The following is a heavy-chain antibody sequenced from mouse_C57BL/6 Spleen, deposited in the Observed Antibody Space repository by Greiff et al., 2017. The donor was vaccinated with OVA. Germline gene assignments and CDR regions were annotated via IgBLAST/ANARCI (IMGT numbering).Heavy chain of an antibody. CDR1: RFTFSDYG. CDR3: ARSGLRAWFAY. Sequence: EVQLKESGGGLVKPGGSLKLSCAASRFTFSDYGMHWVRQAPEKGLEWVAYISSGSSTIYYADTVKGRFTISRDNAKNTLFLQMTSLRSEDTAMYYCARSGLRAWFAYWGQGTLVTVSA. CDR2: ISSGSSTI. D-gene: IGHD2-4*01. V-gene: IGHV5-17*01. J-gene: IGHJ3*01.